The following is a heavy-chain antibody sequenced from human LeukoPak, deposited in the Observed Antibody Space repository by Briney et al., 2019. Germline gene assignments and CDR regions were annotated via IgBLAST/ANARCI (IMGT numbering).Heavy chain of an antibody. J-gene: IGHJ4*02. CDR2: IYYSGST. Sequence: SETLSLTCTVSGGSISSGDYYWGWIRQPPGKGLEWIGYIYYSGSTYYNPSLKSRVTISVDTSKNQFSLKLSSVTAADTAVYYCAREGVEMATMGSYWGQGTLVTVSS. D-gene: IGHD5-24*01. V-gene: IGHV4-30-4*01. CDR1: GGSISSGDYY. CDR3: AREGVEMATMGSY.